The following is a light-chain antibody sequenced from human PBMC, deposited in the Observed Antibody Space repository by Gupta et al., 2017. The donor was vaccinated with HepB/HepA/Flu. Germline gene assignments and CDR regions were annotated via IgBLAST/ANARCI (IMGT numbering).Light chain of an antibody. CDR2: QDT. CDR3: QAWDSGTGL. V-gene: IGLV3-1*01. Sequence: YELTQPPSVSVSPGQTASITCSADKLGNKFVCWYHQRPGQSPVLVIYQDTKRPSGIPERLSGANSGNTATLIITGTQAADEGSYYCQAWDSGTGLFGGGTKLAVL. CDR1: KLGNKF. J-gene: IGLJ3*02.